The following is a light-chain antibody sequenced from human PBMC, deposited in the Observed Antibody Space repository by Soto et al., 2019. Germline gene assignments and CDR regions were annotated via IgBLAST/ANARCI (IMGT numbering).Light chain of an antibody. Sequence: EIVLTQSPGTLSLSPGERATHSCRASQNVGGRFLAWYQQKPGQAPRLLINVASTRATGIPDRFSGSGSGTDFTLTISRLEPEDFAVYYCQQYGTSPIAFGQGTRLE. J-gene: IGKJ5*01. CDR2: VAS. CDR3: QQYGTSPIA. CDR1: QNVGGRF. V-gene: IGKV3-20*01.